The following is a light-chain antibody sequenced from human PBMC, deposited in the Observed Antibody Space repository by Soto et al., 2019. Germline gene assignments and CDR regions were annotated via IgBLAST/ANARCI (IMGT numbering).Light chain of an antibody. CDR2: DAS. Sequence: SRSTRPASVGTTFPVPCRARQSVSGWLAWYQQKPGEAPKLLIYDASALPRGVPSRFSGSGSGTEFTLTISSLQPDDFATYYCQHSNSYLEAFAQGTKVDIK. V-gene: IGKV1-5*01. J-gene: IGKJ1*01. CDR1: QSVSGW. CDR3: QHSNSYLEA.